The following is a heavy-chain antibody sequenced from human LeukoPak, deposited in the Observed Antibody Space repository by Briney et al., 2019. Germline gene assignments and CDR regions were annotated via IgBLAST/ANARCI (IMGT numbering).Heavy chain of an antibody. CDR2: INPGGSTT. D-gene: IGHD1-26*01. V-gene: IGHV3-74*01. J-gene: IGHJ4*02. CDR3: SRDLPRSGD. CDR1: GFTFSSSW. Sequence: GGSLRLSCAAPGFTFSSSWMHWVRQAPGRGLVWLSHINPGGSTTNYADSVKGRFTISRDNAKNTLYLQMNSLRAEDTAVYYCSRDLPRSGDCGQGTLVTVSS.